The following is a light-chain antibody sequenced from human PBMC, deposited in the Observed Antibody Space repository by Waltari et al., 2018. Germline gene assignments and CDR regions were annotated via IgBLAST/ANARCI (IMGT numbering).Light chain of an antibody. V-gene: IGKV3-15*01. J-gene: IGKJ1*01. Sequence: EIVMTQSPATLSVSPGERATPSCRASQSVSSNFAWYQQKPGQAPRLLISGASTRATGVPARFSGSGSGTEFTLTISSLQSEDFAVYYCQQYNKWPPWTFGQGTKVEIK. CDR3: QQYNKWPPWT. CDR1: QSVSSN. CDR2: GAS.